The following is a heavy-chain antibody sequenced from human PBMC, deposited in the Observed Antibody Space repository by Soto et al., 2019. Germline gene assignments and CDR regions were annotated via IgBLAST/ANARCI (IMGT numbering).Heavy chain of an antibody. CDR1: GGTISRYY. V-gene: IGHV4-59*01. D-gene: IGHD2-21*02. Sequence: QVQLQESGPGLVKPSETLSLTCTVSGGTISRYYWSWIRQPPGKGLEWIGYMYNTGSTVYNPSFCSRVTLSVDTSKNPVSLKLNSVTAADTAVYYCARDLWGYCGTDCYPLDVWGQGTTVTFSS. CDR3: ARDLWGYCGTDCYPLDV. CDR2: MYNTGST. J-gene: IGHJ6*02.